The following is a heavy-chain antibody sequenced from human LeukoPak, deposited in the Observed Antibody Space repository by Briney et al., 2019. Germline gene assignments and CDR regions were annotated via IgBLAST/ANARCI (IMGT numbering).Heavy chain of an antibody. CDR2: INAGNGNT. CDR1: GYTFTGYA. J-gene: IGHJ4*02. CDR3: ARDTDTAMGYDY. V-gene: IGHV1-3*01. Sequence: ASVKVSCKASGYTFTGYAMNWVRQAPGQGLEWMGWINAGNGNTKYSQKFQGRVTITRDTSASTAYMELSSLRSEDTAVYYCARDTDTAMGYDYWGQGTLVTVSS. D-gene: IGHD5-18*01.